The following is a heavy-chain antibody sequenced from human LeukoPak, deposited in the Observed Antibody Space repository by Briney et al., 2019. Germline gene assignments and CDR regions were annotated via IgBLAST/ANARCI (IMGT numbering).Heavy chain of an antibody. Sequence: GGSLRLSCAASGFTFSSYSMNWVRQAPGKGLEWVSSISSCSSYIYYADSVKGRFTISRDNAKNSLYLQMNSLRAEDTAVYYCARGSGSYYKLYAFDIWGQGTMVTVSS. CDR2: ISSCSSYI. J-gene: IGHJ3*02. V-gene: IGHV3-21*01. D-gene: IGHD1-26*01. CDR3: ARGSGSYYKLYAFDI. CDR1: GFTFSSYS.